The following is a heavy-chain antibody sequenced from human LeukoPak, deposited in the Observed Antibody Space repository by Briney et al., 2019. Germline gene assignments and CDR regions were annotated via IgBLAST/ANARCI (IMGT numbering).Heavy chain of an antibody. CDR2: IGTSSTTI. J-gene: IGHJ6*03. CDR1: GFTFSSYT. Sequence: PGGSLRLSCAASGFTFSSYTMNWVRQPPGKGLEWVSNIGTSSTTIYYADSVKGRFTISRDNAKSSLCLQMNSLRADDTAVYYCARFAAGGSYYYYMDVWGKGTTVTVSS. V-gene: IGHV3-48*01. CDR3: ARFAAGGSYYYYMDV. D-gene: IGHD6-25*01.